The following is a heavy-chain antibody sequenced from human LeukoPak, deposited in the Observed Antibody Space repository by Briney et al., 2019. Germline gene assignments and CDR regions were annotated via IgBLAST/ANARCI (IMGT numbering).Heavy chain of an antibody. CDR1: GYTFTGYY. CDR3: ARHLYRALEMASDY. D-gene: IGHD5-24*01. Sequence: ASVKVSCKASGYTFTGYYMHWVRQAPGQGLEWMGWINPNSGGTNYAQKFQGRVTMTRDTSISTAYMELSRLRSDDTAVYYCARHLYRALEMASDYWGQGTLVTVSS. CDR2: INPNSGGT. V-gene: IGHV1-2*02. J-gene: IGHJ4*02.